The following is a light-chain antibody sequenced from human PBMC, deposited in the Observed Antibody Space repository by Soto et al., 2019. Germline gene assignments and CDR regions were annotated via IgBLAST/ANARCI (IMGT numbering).Light chain of an antibody. V-gene: IGKV3-15*01. Sequence: EKLMTQSPATLSVSPGERVTLSCRASQSVSSYLAWYQQKPGQPPRLLIYGASTRATGIPARFSGSGSGTEFTLTISSLQSEDFAVYYCQQYNNWPRTFGQGTKVDIK. CDR1: QSVSSY. CDR2: GAS. CDR3: QQYNNWPRT. J-gene: IGKJ1*01.